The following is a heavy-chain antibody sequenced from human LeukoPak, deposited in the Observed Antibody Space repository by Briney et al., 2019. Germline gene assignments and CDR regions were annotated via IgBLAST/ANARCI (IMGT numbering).Heavy chain of an antibody. D-gene: IGHD1-26*01. J-gene: IGHJ4*02. V-gene: IGHV1-2*02. CDR2: INPNSGGT. CDR3: ARESDSGNYPLDY. Sequence: GASVKVSCKASGYTFTGYYMHWVRQAPGQGLEWMGWINPNSGGTNYAQKFQGRVTMTRDTSISTAYMELSRLRSDDTAVYYCARESDSGNYPLDYWGQGTLVTDSS. CDR1: GYTFTGYY.